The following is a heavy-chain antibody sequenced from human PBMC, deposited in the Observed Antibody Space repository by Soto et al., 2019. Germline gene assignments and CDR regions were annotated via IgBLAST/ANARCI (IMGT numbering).Heavy chain of an antibody. CDR1: GFTFSSYS. V-gene: IGHV3-21*01. Sequence: GGSLRLSCAASGFTFSSYSMNWVRQAPGKGLEWVSSISSSSSYIYYADSVKGRFTISRDNAKNSLYLQMNSLRAEDTAVYYCARQDCSGGSCYSGSPDYWGQGPLVTVS. D-gene: IGHD2-15*01. CDR2: ISSSSSYI. J-gene: IGHJ4*02. CDR3: ARQDCSGGSCYSGSPDY.